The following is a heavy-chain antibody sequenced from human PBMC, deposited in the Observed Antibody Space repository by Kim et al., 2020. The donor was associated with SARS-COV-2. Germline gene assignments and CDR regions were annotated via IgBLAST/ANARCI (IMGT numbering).Heavy chain of an antibody. CDR1: GGSFSGYY. V-gene: IGHV4-34*01. D-gene: IGHD3-22*01. CDR3: ARGLQYYYDSSGLKGYYF. Sequence: SETLSLTCAVYGGSFSGYYWSWIRQPPGKGLEWIGEINHSGSTNYNPSLKSRVTISVDTSKNQFSLKLSSVTAADTAVYYCARGLQYYYDSSGLKGYYF. J-gene: IGHJ4*01. CDR2: INHSGST.